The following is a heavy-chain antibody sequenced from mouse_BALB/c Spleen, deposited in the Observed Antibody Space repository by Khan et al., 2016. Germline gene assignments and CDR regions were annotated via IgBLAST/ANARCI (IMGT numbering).Heavy chain of an antibody. D-gene: IGHD2-14*01. J-gene: IGHJ2*01. CDR2: IDPSDSET. V-gene: IGHV1-52*01. CDR3: ARRVRRRSDYFDY. Sequence: QVQLQQPGAELVRPGASVKLSCKASGYTFTSYGMHWVKQRPGQGLEWVGMIDPSDSETHYNQMFKDKATLTADKSSSTAYMQLSSLTSEDSAVYYCARRVRRRSDYFDYWGQGTTLTVSS. CDR1: GYTFTSYG.